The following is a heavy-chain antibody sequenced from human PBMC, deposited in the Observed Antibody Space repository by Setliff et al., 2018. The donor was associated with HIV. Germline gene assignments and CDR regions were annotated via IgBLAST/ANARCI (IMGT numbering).Heavy chain of an antibody. Sequence: RASVKVSCKASGYTFTGYYIHWVRQAPGQGLEWMGWINPNSGGTNYAQKFQGRVTMTRDTSISTAYMELSRLRSDDTAVYYCARDFLAEYYYDSSASDYWGQGTLVTVSS. CDR3: ARDFLAEYYYDSSASDY. V-gene: IGHV1-2*02. D-gene: IGHD3-22*01. J-gene: IGHJ4*02. CDR2: INPNSGGT. CDR1: GYTFTGYY.